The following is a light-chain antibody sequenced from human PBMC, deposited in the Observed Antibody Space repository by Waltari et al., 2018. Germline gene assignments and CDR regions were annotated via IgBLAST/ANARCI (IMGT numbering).Light chain of an antibody. Sequence: DIQLTQSPSTLSASVGGRVTITCRASQSLSNWLAWYQQKPGKAPKVLIYKASTLESGVPSRFSGSGSGTEFTLTISSLQPDDFATYYCQQYRNLWTFGQGTKVEIK. J-gene: IGKJ1*01. CDR1: QSLSNW. CDR3: QQYRNLWT. CDR2: KAS. V-gene: IGKV1-5*03.